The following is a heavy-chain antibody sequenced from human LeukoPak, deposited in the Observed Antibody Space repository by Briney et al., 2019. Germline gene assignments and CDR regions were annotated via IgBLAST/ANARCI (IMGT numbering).Heavy chain of an antibody. CDR1: GYILSGYY. CDR2: INPNSGDT. CDR3: AGSWASWFDP. D-gene: IGHD3-16*01. V-gene: IGHV1-2*02. J-gene: IGHJ5*02. Sequence: GASVKVSCNSSGYILSGYYLHWLRQAPGEGLEWMGWINPNSGDTNSAQKFHGRVTMTWDTSISAVYMVLTGLCSDDTAVYYCAGSWASWFDPWGQGTLVTVSS.